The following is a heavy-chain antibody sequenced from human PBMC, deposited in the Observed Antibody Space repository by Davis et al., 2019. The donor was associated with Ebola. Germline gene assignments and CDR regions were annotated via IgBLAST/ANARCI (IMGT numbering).Heavy chain of an antibody. D-gene: IGHD4-17*01. CDR1: GFTFSSYA. Sequence: GESLNISCSASGFTFSSYAIHWVRQAPGKGLEYVSAISSNGGSTYYADSVKGRFTISRDNSKNTLYLQMSSLRAEDTAVYYCVRAYYGASYWGQGTLVTVSS. J-gene: IGHJ4*02. CDR3: VRAYYGASY. V-gene: IGHV3-64D*08. CDR2: ISSNGGST.